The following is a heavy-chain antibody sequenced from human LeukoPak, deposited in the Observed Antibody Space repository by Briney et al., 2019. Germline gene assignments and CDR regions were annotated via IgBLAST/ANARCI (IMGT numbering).Heavy chain of an antibody. CDR1: GYTFTAYY. D-gene: IGHD2-2*01. Sequence: ASVKASCKASGYTFTAYYIHWVRQAPGQGLEWMGWINPNNGDTHYAQKFQGRVTMTRDTSISTAYMELSRLTSDDTALHYCARDLGCSSTSCSSQAFDIWGQGTMVTVSS. V-gene: IGHV1-2*02. J-gene: IGHJ3*02. CDR3: ARDLGCSSTSCSSQAFDI. CDR2: INPNNGDT.